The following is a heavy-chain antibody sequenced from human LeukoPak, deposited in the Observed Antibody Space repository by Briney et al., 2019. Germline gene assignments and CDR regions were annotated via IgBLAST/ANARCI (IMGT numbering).Heavy chain of an antibody. Sequence: ASVKVSCKASGGTSTSYAISWVRQAPGQGLEWMGGIIPIFGTANYAQKFQGRVTITADESTSTAYMELSSLRSEDTAVYYCAGEDNSSGYRPFDIWGQGTMVTVPS. CDR3: AGEDNSSGYRPFDI. CDR2: IIPIFGTA. CDR1: GGTSTSYA. D-gene: IGHD3-22*01. J-gene: IGHJ3*02. V-gene: IGHV1-69*13.